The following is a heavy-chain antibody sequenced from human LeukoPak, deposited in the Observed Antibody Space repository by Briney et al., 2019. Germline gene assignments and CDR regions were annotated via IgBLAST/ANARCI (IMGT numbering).Heavy chain of an antibody. CDR3: ARGYVMYY. J-gene: IGHJ4*02. CDR1: GGSFSGYY. Sequence: SETLSLTCAVYGGSFSGYYWSWIRRPPGKGLEWIGEINHSGSTNYNPSLKSRVTISVDTSKNQFSLKLSSVTAADTAVYYCARGYVMYYWGQGTLVTVSS. V-gene: IGHV4-34*01. CDR2: INHSGST. D-gene: IGHD3-16*01.